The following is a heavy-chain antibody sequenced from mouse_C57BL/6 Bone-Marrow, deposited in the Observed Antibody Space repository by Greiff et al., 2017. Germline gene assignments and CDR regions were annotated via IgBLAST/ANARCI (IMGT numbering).Heavy chain of an antibody. Sequence: EVKLVESGGSLVQPGGSLKLSCAASGFTFSDYYMYWVRQTPEKRLEWVAYISNGGGSTYYPDTVKGRFTISRDNAKNTLYLQMSRLKSEDTAMYYCARGDYYGSSSFWYFDVWGTGTTVTVSS. CDR3: ARGDYYGSSSFWYFDV. CDR2: ISNGGGST. D-gene: IGHD1-1*01. J-gene: IGHJ1*03. V-gene: IGHV5-12*01. CDR1: GFTFSDYY.